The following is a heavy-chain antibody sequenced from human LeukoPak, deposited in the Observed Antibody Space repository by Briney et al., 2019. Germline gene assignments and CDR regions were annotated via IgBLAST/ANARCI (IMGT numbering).Heavy chain of an antibody. CDR3: ARDRDKGRSTVTPYYFDY. CDR2: ISGSGDST. CDR1: GFTFSSYA. Sequence: GGSLRLSCAASGFTFSSYAMSWVRQAPGKGLEWVSAISGSGDSTYYADSVKGRFTISRDNSKNTLYLQMNSLRAEDTAVYYCARDRDKGRSTVTPYYFDYWGQGTLVTVSS. J-gene: IGHJ4*02. V-gene: IGHV3-23*01. D-gene: IGHD4-11*01.